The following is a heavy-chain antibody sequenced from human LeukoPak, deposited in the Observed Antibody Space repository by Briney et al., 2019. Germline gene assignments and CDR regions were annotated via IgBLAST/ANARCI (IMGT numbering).Heavy chain of an antibody. Sequence: TGGSLRLSCAASEFTFSSYNMNWVRQAPGKGLEWVSSISSSSKYIYYADSVKGRFTISRDNAKNSLYLQMNSLRAEDTAVYYCAREPFWSGYYSNLHFDYWGQGTLVTVSS. V-gene: IGHV3-21*01. D-gene: IGHD3-3*01. CDR2: ISSSSKYI. J-gene: IGHJ4*02. CDR3: AREPFWSGYYSNLHFDY. CDR1: EFTFSSYN.